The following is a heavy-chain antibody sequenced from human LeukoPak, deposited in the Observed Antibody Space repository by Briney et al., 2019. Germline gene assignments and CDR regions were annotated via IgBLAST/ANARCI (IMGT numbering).Heavy chain of an antibody. CDR3: ARGRDGYNDY. J-gene: IGHJ4*02. Sequence: SETLSLTCTVSGVSISSYYWSWIRQPPGKGLEWVGYIYYSGSNNYNPSLKSRVTISVDTSKNQFSLKLSSVTAADTAVYYCARGRDGYNDYWGQGTLVTVSS. V-gene: IGHV4-59*01. CDR2: IYYSGSN. D-gene: IGHD5-24*01. CDR1: GVSISSYY.